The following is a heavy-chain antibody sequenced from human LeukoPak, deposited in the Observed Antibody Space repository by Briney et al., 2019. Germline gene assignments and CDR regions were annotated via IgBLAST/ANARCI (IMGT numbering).Heavy chain of an antibody. CDR3: ARERHNNNYYYYGMDV. CDR2: ISYGGSNK. V-gene: IGHV3-30-3*01. CDR1: GFTFSSYA. D-gene: IGHD1/OR15-1a*01. J-gene: IGHJ6*02. Sequence: GGSLRLSCAASGFTFSSYAMHWVRQAPGKGLEWVAVISYGGSNKYYADSVKGRFTISRDNSKNTLYLQMNSLRAEDTAVYYCARERHNNNYYYYGMDVWGQGTTVTVSS.